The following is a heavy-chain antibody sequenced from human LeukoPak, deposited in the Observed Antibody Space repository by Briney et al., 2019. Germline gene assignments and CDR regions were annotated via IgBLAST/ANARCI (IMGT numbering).Heavy chain of an antibody. CDR1: GHRFIDYW. CDR3: ARHEAGGSAGYFPFDY. CDR2: VFPGDCET. D-gene: IGHD3-10*01. Sequence: GESLKLSCKASGHRFIDYWIGWVRPMPGEGLEWMGGVFPGDCETRNNPPFQGQVTISVDKSISTAYLQWSSLKASDTAMYYCARHEAGGSAGYFPFDYWGQGTLVTVSS. J-gene: IGHJ4*02. V-gene: IGHV5-51*01.